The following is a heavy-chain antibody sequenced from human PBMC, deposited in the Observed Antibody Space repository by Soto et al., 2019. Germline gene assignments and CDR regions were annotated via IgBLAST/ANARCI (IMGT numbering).Heavy chain of an antibody. CDR3: AKEEIRSGWSDGMDV. Sequence: GGSLRLSCAASGFTFSSYAMSWVRQAPGKGLEWVSAISGRGGSTYYADSVKGRFTISRDNSKNTLYLQMNSLRAEDTAVYYCAKEEIRSGWSDGMDVWGQGTTVTVSS. CDR2: ISGRGGST. D-gene: IGHD6-19*01. J-gene: IGHJ6*02. CDR1: GFTFSSYA. V-gene: IGHV3-23*01.